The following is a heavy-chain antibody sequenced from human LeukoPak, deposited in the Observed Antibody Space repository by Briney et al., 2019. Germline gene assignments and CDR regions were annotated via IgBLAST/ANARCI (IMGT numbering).Heavy chain of an antibody. CDR3: AKDLSGDVVVPWAPNYYYYGMDV. V-gene: IGHV3-23*01. CDR1: GFTFSSYA. D-gene: IGHD2-2*01. Sequence: LGGSLRLSCAASGFTFSSYAMSWVRQAPGKGLEWVSAISGSGGSTYYADSVKGRFTISRDNSKNTLYLQMNSLRAEDTAVYYCAKDLSGDVVVPWAPNYYYYGMDVWGQGTTVTVSS. J-gene: IGHJ6*02. CDR2: ISGSGGST.